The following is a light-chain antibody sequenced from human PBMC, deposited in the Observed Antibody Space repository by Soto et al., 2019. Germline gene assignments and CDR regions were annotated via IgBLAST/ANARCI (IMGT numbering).Light chain of an antibody. J-gene: IGKJ5*01. CDR1: QSVWTY. Sequence: EIVLTQSPATLSLYPGARATLSCRASQSVWTYLALYQQKRGQAHRLIMYDASNRASGVPARFSGSVSGTDFTLTIRRLEPEDFAVYYGQQRNNWPRSTFGPWTRLEIK. V-gene: IGKV3-11*01. CDR3: QQRNNWPRST. CDR2: DAS.